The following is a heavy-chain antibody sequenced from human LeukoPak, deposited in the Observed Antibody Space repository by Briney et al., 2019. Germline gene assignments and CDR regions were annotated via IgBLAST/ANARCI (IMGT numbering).Heavy chain of an antibody. CDR3: ARDKISSSARGYYYDSSGYYPDDAFDI. J-gene: IGHJ3*02. D-gene: IGHD3-22*01. V-gene: IGHV3-11*01. Sequence: GGSLRLSCAASGFTFSDYYMSWIRQAPGKGLEWVSYISSSGSTIYYADSVKGRFTISRDNAKNSLYLQVNSLRAEDTAVYYCARDKISSSARGYYYDSSGYYPDDAFDIWGQGTMVTVSS. CDR1: GFTFSDYY. CDR2: ISSSGSTI.